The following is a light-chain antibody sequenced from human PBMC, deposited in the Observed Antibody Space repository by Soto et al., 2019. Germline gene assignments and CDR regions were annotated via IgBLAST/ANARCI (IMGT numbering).Light chain of an antibody. CDR3: QQYGSLTWT. CDR1: QSVSSN. CDR2: AAS. Sequence: EIVMTQSPATLSVSPGERATLSCRASQSVSSNLAWYQQKPGQAPRPLISAASRRATGVPDRFSGSGSGTDFTLTISRLEPEDFAVYYCQQYGSLTWTFGQGTKVDIK. J-gene: IGKJ1*01. V-gene: IGKV3-20*01.